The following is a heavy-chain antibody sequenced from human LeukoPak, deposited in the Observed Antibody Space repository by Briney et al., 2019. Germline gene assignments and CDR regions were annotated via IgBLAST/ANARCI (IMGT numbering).Heavy chain of an antibody. Sequence: SETLSLTCTVSGGSISSSSYYWGWIRQPPGKGLEWIGSIFYSGGTYYNPSLRSRVTISVDTSKNQFSLNLSSVTAADTAVYYCAVWFGDSDVWGKGTTVTISS. CDR1: GGSISSSSYY. D-gene: IGHD3-10*01. J-gene: IGHJ6*04. CDR3: AVWFGDSDV. CDR2: IFYSGGT. V-gene: IGHV4-39*01.